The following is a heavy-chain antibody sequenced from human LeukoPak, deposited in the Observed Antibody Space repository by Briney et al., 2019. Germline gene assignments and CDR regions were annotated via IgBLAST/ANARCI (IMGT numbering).Heavy chain of an antibody. CDR2: IFSRSESI. D-gene: IGHD2-15*01. CDR1: GFTFGAYT. CDR3: ARGRYCSGGSCYWVAEYFQH. V-gene: IGHV3-48*02. Sequence: PGGSLRLSCAASGFTFGAYTINWVRQAPGKGLEWVSCIFSRSESILYADSVKGRFTISRDNAKNSLYLQMNSLRDEDTAVYYCARGRYCSGGSCYWVAEYFQHWGQGTLVTVSS. J-gene: IGHJ1*01.